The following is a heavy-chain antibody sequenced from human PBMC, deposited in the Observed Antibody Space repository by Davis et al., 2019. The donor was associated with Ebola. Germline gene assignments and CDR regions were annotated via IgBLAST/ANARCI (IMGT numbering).Heavy chain of an antibody. CDR1: GFTFSDYG. J-gene: IGHJ4*02. V-gene: IGHV3-33*01. CDR3: ARDYDSSGYYDY. D-gene: IGHD3-22*01. CDR2: IWYDGSNK. Sequence: PGGSLRLSCAASGFTFSDYGMHWVRQAPGKGLEWVAVIWYDGSNKYYADSVKGRFTISRDDSKNTLYLQMNSLRAEDTVLYYCARDYDSSGYYDYWGQGTLVTVSS.